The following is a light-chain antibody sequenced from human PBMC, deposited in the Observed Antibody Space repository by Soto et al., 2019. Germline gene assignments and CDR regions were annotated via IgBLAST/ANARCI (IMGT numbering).Light chain of an antibody. CDR2: DAS. V-gene: IGKV3-15*01. CDR1: QSVRSN. CDR3: QQYGSSIT. J-gene: IGKJ5*01. Sequence: EIVMTHSRAAVSVSVGERATFSCRASQSVRSNLAWYQQKPGQAPRLLIYDASTRAPGIPARFSGSGSGTEFTLTISSLQSEDFAVYYCQQYGSSITFGQGTRLEIK.